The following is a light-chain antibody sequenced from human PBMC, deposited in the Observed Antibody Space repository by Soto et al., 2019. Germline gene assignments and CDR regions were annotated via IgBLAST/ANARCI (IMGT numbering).Light chain of an antibody. CDR2: EVS. CDR1: RSDIGGYKY. CDR3: SSYTYTTTDV. J-gene: IGLJ1*01. V-gene: IGLV2-14*01. Sequence: QSAVTPPARVSGYIGESISISCTRTRSDIGGYKYVSWYQQRPGKAPKVMIYEVSNRPSGISNRFSGSKSGNAASLTISGLQAEDEADYWCSSYTYTTTDVFGSGTKVTVL.